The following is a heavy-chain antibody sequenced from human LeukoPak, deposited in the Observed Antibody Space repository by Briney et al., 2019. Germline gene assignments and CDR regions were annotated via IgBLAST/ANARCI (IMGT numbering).Heavy chain of an antibody. D-gene: IGHD4-17*01. J-gene: IGHJ4*02. V-gene: IGHV3-48*04. CDR2: ISSSSNTI. CDR1: GFTSSSYS. Sequence: GGSLRLSCAASGFTSSSYSMNWVRQAPGKGLEWVSYISSSSNTIYYADSVEGRFTISRDNAKNSLYLQMNSLRAEDTAVYYCAREDLDYGDPVDWGQGTLVTVSS. CDR3: AREDLDYGDPVD.